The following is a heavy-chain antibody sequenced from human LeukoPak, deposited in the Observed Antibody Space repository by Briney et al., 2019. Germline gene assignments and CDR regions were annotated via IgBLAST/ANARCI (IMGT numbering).Heavy chain of an antibody. CDR1: GFTFSNYW. CDR2: INSDGSNT. D-gene: IGHD3-22*01. CDR3: ARAYGARSVITSYYFDY. V-gene: IGHV3-74*01. J-gene: IGHJ4*02. Sequence: GGSLRLSCAASGFTFSNYWMHWVRQAPGKGLVWVSRINSDGSNTNYADSVKGRFTISRDNAKNTVYLRMNSLRAEDTAVYYCARAYGARSVITSYYFDYWGQGTLVTVSS.